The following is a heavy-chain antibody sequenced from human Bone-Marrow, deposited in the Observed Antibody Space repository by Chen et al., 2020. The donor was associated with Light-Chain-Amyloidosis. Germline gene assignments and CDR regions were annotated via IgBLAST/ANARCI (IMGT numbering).Heavy chain of an antibody. D-gene: IGHD3-16*01. CDR3: AREGGGVEGRPFDY. CDR2: NAEDGTNK. CDR1: GFRFRNYA. Sequence: QVQLVASGGGAVQPGRSLRLSCAASGFRFRNYAMHWVRQTPDKGREWLEINAEDGTNKFYRDSVQGRFTISRDNSKTTLYMAKDTQEVKDTAIYYCAREGGGVEGRPFDYWGQGALVTVSS. V-gene: IGHV3-30-3*01. J-gene: IGHJ4*02.